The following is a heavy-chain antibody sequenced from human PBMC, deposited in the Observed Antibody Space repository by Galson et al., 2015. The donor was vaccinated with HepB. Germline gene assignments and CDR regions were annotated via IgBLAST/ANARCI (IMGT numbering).Heavy chain of an antibody. CDR3: ARGGGAPSAQGMDV. CDR2: MNPNSGNT. Sequence: SVKVSCKASGYTFTSYDINWVRQATGQGLEWMGWMNPNSGNTGYAQKFQGRVTMTRNTSISTAYMELSSLSSEDAAVYYCARGGGAPSAQGMDVWGQGTTVTVSS. D-gene: IGHD4-17*01. CDR1: GYTFTSYD. J-gene: IGHJ6*02. V-gene: IGHV1-8*01.